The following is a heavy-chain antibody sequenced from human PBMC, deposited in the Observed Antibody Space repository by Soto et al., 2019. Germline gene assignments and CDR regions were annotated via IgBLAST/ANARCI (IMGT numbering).Heavy chain of an antibody. Sequence: PAGSMRLSSAACRFTVNNSGVHWFRQAPGKGLEWVALIWHDGSNKGYADSVKGRFTISRDNSKNTLNLQMNSLRVEDTAVYYCTRAAIRGELLDYWGQGTQVTVSS. CDR1: RFTVNNSG. V-gene: IGHV3-33*01. J-gene: IGHJ4*02. D-gene: IGHD1-26*01. CDR3: TRAAIRGELLDY. CDR2: IWHDGSNK.